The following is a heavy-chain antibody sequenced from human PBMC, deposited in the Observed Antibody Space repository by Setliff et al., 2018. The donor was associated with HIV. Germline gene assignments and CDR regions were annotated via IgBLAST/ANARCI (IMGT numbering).Heavy chain of an antibody. V-gene: IGHV4-39*07. D-gene: IGHD2-2*01. CDR2: ISYSGRT. Sequence: SETLSLTCIVSGVSTSSSSFYWGWIRQPPGKGLDWIGYISYSGRTYYNPSLKSRLTISVDTSKNHFSLKLSSVTAADTAVYYCARAFCSSASCYGGGDAFDIWGQGTMVTVSS. J-gene: IGHJ3*02. CDR3: ARAFCSSASCYGGGDAFDI. CDR1: GVSTSSSSFY.